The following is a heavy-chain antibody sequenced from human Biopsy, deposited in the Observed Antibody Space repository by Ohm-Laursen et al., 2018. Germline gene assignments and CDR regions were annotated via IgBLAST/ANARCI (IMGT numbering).Heavy chain of an antibody. CDR2: INPHSGAT. V-gene: IGHV1-2*02. CDR1: GYTFTGYY. D-gene: IGHD6-19*01. Sequence: ASVKVSCKVSGYTFTGYYLHWARQAPGQGLEWLGWINPHSGATNYAQKFQGRVTMTRDTSISTAYMELNRLRSDDTAVYYCARGSMAYTSGWAGRTAFDIWGQGTMVTVSS. CDR3: ARGSMAYTSGWAGRTAFDI. J-gene: IGHJ3*02.